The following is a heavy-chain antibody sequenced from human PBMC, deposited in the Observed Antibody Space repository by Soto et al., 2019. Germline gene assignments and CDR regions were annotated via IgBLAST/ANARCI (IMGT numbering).Heavy chain of an antibody. CDR3: ARESLAVAGTDFDY. Sequence: GGSLRLSCAASGFSFSSYGMHWVRQAPGKGLEWVAVIWYDGSNKYYADSVKGRFTISRDNSMYTLYLQMNSLRAEDTAVYYCARESLAVAGTDFDYWGQGTLVTVSS. CDR1: GFSFSSYG. V-gene: IGHV3-33*01. D-gene: IGHD6-19*01. CDR2: IWYDGSNK. J-gene: IGHJ4*02.